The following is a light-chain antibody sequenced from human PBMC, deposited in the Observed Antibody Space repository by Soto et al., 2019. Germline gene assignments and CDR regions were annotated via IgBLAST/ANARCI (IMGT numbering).Light chain of an antibody. CDR3: QQYYSTPLT. J-gene: IGKJ2*01. V-gene: IGKV4-1*01. Sequence: DIVMTQSPDSLAVSLGERATINCKSSQSVLYSSNNKDYLAWYQQKPGQPPKLLFYWASTRESGVPDRSSGSGSGTDFTLTISSLQAEDVAVYYCQQYYSTPLTFGQGTKLEIK. CDR2: WAS. CDR1: QSVLYSSNNKDY.